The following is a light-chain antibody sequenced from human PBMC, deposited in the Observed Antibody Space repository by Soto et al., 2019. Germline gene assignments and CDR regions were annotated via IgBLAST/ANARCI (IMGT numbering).Light chain of an antibody. CDR3: CSYAGSFLKV. Sequence: SALTQPRSVSGSPGQSVTISCTGTSSDVGGYNYVSWYQQHPGKAPKLMISDVRKRPSGVPDRFSGSKSGNTASLTISGLQAEDEADYYCCSYAGSFLKVFGTGTKVTVL. V-gene: IGLV2-11*01. CDR1: SSDVGGYNY. J-gene: IGLJ1*01. CDR2: DVR.